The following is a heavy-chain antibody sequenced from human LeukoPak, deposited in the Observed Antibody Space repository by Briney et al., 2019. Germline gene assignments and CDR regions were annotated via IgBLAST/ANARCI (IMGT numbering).Heavy chain of an antibody. J-gene: IGHJ4*02. CDR1: GGSFSGYY. CDR2: INHSGST. D-gene: IGHD1-26*01. V-gene: IGHV4-34*01. CDR3: AILRPEVGATRSDY. Sequence: SETLSLTCAVYGGSFSGYYWSWIRQPPGKGLEWIGGINHSGSTNYNPSLKSRVTISVDTSKNQFSLKLSSVTAADTAVYHCAILRPEVGATRSDYWGQGTLVTVSS.